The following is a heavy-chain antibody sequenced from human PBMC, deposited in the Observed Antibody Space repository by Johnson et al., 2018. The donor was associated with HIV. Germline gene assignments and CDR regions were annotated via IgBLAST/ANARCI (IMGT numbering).Heavy chain of an antibody. CDR2: ITIDGDDT. V-gene: IGHV3-23*04. D-gene: IGHD3-16*01. CDR1: GFPFSRFV. Sequence: VQLVESGGGLVQPGGSLSLSCAGSGFPFSRFVMTWVRQAPGKGLEWVSAITIDGDDTNYADSVKGRFIISRDNSKNTLSLQMNNRRVEDTGIYHCARVGDSFGFDVWGQGTMVTFSS. CDR3: ARVGDSFGFDV. J-gene: IGHJ3*01.